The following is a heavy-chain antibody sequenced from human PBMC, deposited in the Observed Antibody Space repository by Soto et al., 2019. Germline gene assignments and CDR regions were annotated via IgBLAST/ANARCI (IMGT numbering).Heavy chain of an antibody. V-gene: IGHV1-18*04. CDR1: GYTFTNYG. Sequence: QVQLVQSGTEVKTPGASVKVSCHASGYTFTNYGINWVRQAPGQGLEWMAWISAYNGKTHHAPFVQDRVTMTTDTSTRTTYMELTSLRADYAAVYYCARGGCNYGPGPFDLWGQGTMVTVSS. CDR2: ISAYNGKT. D-gene: IGHD4-4*01. CDR3: ARGGCNYGPGPFDL. J-gene: IGHJ3*01.